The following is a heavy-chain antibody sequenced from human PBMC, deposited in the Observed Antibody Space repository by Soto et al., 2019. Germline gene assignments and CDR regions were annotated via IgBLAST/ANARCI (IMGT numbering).Heavy chain of an antibody. D-gene: IGHD3-10*01. V-gene: IGHV1-69*08. CDR3: ARGSPVPSSFFDP. CDR2: IIPMFGTV. CDR1: GGTSSSYT. J-gene: IGHJ5*02. Sequence: QVQLVQSGAEVKKPGSSVKVSCKASGGTSSSYTISWVRQAPGQGLEWMGRIIPMFGTVKYSQKFQGRVTIAADRCPKTASMSLSCLRSGERAVYNCARGSPVPSSFFDPWGQGSLLTGSS.